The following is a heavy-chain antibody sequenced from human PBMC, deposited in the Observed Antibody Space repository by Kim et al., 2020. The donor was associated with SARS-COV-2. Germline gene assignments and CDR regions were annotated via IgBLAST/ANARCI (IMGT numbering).Heavy chain of an antibody. CDR3: ARGVWFGELSAYYYYGMDV. CDR1: GGSFSGYY. J-gene: IGHJ6*01. CDR2: INHSGST. D-gene: IGHD3-10*01. Sequence: SETLSLTCAVYGGSFSGYYWSWIRQPPGKGLEWIGEINHSGSTNYNPSLKSRVTISVDTSKNQFSLKLSSVTAADTAVYYCARGVWFGELSAYYYYGMDVLGHGTTVTVSP. V-gene: IGHV4-34*01.